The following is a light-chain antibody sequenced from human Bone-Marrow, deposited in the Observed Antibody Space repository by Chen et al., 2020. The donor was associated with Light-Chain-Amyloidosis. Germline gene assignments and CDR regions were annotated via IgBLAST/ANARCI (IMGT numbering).Light chain of an antibody. CDR2: DND. CDR1: GSNIGNKY. V-gene: IGLV1-51*01. J-gene: IGLJ3*02. CDR3: GTWDSSLSGGV. Sequence: QSVLTQPPSVSAAPGQKVTISCSGSGSNIGNKYVSWYQQLPVTAPKLLIYDNDKRPSGIPDRFSGSKYGTSATLGITGLQTGDEGDYYCGTWDSSLSGGVFGGGTKLTVL.